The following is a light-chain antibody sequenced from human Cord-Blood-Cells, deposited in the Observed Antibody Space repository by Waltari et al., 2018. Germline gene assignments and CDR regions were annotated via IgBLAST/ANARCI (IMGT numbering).Light chain of an antibody. CDR2: WAS. J-gene: IGKJ5*01. CDR1: QSVLYSSNNKNY. CDR3: QQYYSTIT. Sequence: DIVMTQSPDSLAVSLGERATINCTFSQSVLYSSNNKNYLAWYQQKPGQPPKLLIYWASTRESGVPDRFSGSGSGTDFTLTISSLQAEDVAVYYCQQYYSTITFGQGTRLEIK. V-gene: IGKV4-1*01.